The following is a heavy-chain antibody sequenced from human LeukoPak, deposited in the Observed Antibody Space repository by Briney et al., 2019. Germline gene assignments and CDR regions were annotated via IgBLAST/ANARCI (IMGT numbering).Heavy chain of an antibody. J-gene: IGHJ4*02. CDR2: IYHSGNT. CDR3: ARGWAPEMATHYGPGEYFDY. D-gene: IGHD5-24*01. CDR1: GGSISSSNW. Sequence: PSGTLSLTCAVSGGSISSSNWWSWVRQPPGKGLEWIGEIYHSGNTNYNPSLKSRVTISVDKSKNQFSLKLSSVTAADTAVYYCARGWAPEMATHYGPGEYFDYWGQGTLVTVSS. V-gene: IGHV4-4*02.